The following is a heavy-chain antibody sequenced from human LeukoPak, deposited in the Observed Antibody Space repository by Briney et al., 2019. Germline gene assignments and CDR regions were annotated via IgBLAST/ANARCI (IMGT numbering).Heavy chain of an antibody. CDR3: ARVFARYSGSF. D-gene: IGHD1-26*01. J-gene: IGHJ4*02. V-gene: IGHV4-38-2*02. Sequence: SETLSLTCTVSNYSISTGYYWGWIRQPPGKGLEWIGSIYHSGNTYYNPSLKSRVTISVDTSKSQFSLKLNSVTAADTAVYYCARVFARYSGSFWGQGTLVTVSS. CDR2: IYHSGNT. CDR1: NYSISTGYY.